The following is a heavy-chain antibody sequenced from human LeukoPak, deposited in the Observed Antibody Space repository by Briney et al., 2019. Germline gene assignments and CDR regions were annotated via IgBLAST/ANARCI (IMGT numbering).Heavy chain of an antibody. J-gene: IGHJ5*02. CDR2: FRSKVNTYAT. Sequence: GGSLKFSCAASGFTFSGSAMPWAPQSPGKGLEGVGRFRSKVNTYATAYAASVKGRFTISRDDSKNTVYLQMNSLKTEDTAVYYCTRRAKDDSSGYYSTWGQGTLVTVSS. CDR3: TRRAKDDSSGYYST. D-gene: IGHD3-22*01. CDR1: GFTFSGSA. V-gene: IGHV3-73*01.